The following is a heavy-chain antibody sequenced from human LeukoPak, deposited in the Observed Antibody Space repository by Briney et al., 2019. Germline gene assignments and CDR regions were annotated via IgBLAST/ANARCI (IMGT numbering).Heavy chain of an antibody. CDR2: ISSSSSYI. CDR1: GFTFSSYA. V-gene: IGHV3-21*01. D-gene: IGHD3-9*01. Sequence: GGSLRLSCAASGFTFSSYAMSWVRQAPGKGLEWVSSISSSSSYIYYADSVKGRFTISRDNAKNSLYLQMNSLRAEDTAVYYCARDQSVLRYFDWFGADAFDIWGQGTMVTVSS. CDR3: ARDQSVLRYFDWFGADAFDI. J-gene: IGHJ3*02.